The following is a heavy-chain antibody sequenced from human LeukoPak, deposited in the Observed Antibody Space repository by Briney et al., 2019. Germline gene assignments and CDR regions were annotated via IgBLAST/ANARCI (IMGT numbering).Heavy chain of an antibody. CDR1: GFTFSSYG. CDR2: IWYDGSNK. V-gene: IGHV3-33*06. J-gene: IGHJ4*02. D-gene: IGHD4-17*01. CDR3: AKVGDYGDYALDY. Sequence: PGRSLRLSCAASGFTFSSYGMHWVRQAPGKGLEWVAVIWYDGSNKYYADPVKGRFTISRDNSKNTLYLQMNSLRAEDTAVYYCAKVGDYGDYALDYWGQGTLVTVSS.